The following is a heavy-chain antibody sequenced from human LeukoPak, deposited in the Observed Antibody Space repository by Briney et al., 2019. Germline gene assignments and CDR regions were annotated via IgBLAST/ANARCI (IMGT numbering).Heavy chain of an antibody. CDR3: ARLTLPRQTTGFVWYFDL. V-gene: IGHV1-18*01. Sequence: ASVKVPCKASGYTFTSYGISWVRQAPGQGLEWMGWISAYNGNTNYAQKLQGRVTMTTDTSTSTAYMELRSLRSDDTAVYYCARLTLPRQTTGFVWYFDLWGRGTLVTVSS. CDR2: ISAYNGNT. J-gene: IGHJ2*01. CDR1: GYTFTSYG. D-gene: IGHD4-11*01.